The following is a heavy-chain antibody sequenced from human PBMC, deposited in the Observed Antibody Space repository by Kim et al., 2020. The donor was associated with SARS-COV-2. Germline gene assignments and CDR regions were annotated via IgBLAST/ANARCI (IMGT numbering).Heavy chain of an antibody. J-gene: IGHJ5*02. Sequence: SETLSLTCTVSGGSISSYSWSWIRQPPGKGLEWIGYINYSGSTNYNSSLKSRVTISVDTYKNQFSLKLSSMTAADTAVYYCSRDAAYWIDHWGHGTLVT. CDR3: SRDAAYWIDH. V-gene: IGHV4-59*01. D-gene: IGHD6-25*01. CDR1: GGSISSYS. CDR2: INYSGST.